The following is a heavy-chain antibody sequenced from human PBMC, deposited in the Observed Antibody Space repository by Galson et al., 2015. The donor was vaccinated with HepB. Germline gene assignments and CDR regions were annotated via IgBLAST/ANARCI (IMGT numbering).Heavy chain of an antibody. CDR3: AKDLNYYDSSGPHDAFDI. CDR2: ISGSGGST. J-gene: IGHJ3*02. Sequence: SLRLSCAASGFTFSSYAMSWVRQAPGKGLEWVSAISGSGGSTYYADSVKGRFTISRDNSKNTLYLQMNSLRAEDTAVYYCAKDLNYYDSSGPHDAFDIWGQGTMVTVSS. V-gene: IGHV3-23*01. D-gene: IGHD3-22*01. CDR1: GFTFSSYA.